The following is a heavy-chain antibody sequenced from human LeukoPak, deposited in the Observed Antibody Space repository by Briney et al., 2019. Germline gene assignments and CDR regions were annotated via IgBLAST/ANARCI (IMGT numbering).Heavy chain of an antibody. Sequence: SETLSLTCTVSGGSISSGGYYWSWIRQHPGKGLEWIGYIFYSGSTYYNPSLKSRVTISVDTSKNQFSLKVRSVTAADTAVYYCARAKANDAFDIWGQGTMVTVSS. V-gene: IGHV4-31*03. CDR2: IFYSGST. CDR1: GGSISSGGYY. CDR3: ARAKANDAFDI. J-gene: IGHJ3*02.